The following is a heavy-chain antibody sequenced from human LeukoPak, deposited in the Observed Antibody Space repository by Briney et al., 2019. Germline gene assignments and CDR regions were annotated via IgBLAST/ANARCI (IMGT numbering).Heavy chain of an antibody. Sequence: PGGSLRLSCAASGFTFSHYWMHWVRQVPGKGLVWVSRIHGDGSSPIYADSVKGRFTISRDNAKNTLCLQMNSLGVEDGGIYYCARDGSLPDYWGQGTLVTVSS. CDR2: IHGDGSSP. CDR3: ARDGSLPDY. V-gene: IGHV3-74*01. J-gene: IGHJ4*02. CDR1: GFTFSHYW. D-gene: IGHD1-1*01.